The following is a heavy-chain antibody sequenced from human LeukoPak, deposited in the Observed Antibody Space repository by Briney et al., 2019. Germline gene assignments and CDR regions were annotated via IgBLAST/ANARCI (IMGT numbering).Heavy chain of an antibody. V-gene: IGHV3-23*01. D-gene: IGHD6-19*01. CDR2: ISGSGGST. J-gene: IGHJ1*01. CDR1: GFTFSSYA. Sequence: PGKSLRLSCAASGFTFSSYAMTWVRQAPGKGLEWVSAISGSGGSTYYADSVKGRFTISRDNSKNTLYLQMNSLRAEDTAVYYCAKGGSGWYREYFQHWGQGTLVTVSS. CDR3: AKGGSGWYREYFQH.